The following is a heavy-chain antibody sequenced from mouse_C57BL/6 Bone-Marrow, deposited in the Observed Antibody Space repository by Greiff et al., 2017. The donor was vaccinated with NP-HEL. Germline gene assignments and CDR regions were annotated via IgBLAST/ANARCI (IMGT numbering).Heavy chain of an antibody. CDR1: GYTFTDYY. Sequence: EVQLQQSGPELVKPGASVKISCKASGYTFTDYYMNWVKQSHGKSLEWIGDINPNNGGTSYNQKFKGKATLTVDKSSSTAYMELRSLTSEDSAVYYCARGRGLRGFAYWGQGTLVTVSA. D-gene: IGHD2-4*01. J-gene: IGHJ3*01. V-gene: IGHV1-26*01. CDR3: ARGRGLRGFAY. CDR2: INPNNGGT.